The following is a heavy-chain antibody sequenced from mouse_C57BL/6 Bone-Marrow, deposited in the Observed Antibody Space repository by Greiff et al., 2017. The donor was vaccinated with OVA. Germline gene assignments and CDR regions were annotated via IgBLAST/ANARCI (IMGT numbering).Heavy chain of an antibody. Sequence: EVQLQQSGPELVKPGDSVKISCKASGYSFTGYFMNWVMQSHGKSLEWIGRINPYNGDTFYNQKFKGKATLTVDKSSSTAHMELRSLTSEDSAVYYCARRERIYAMNNWGQGTSVTVSS. CDR2: INPYNGDT. V-gene: IGHV1-20*01. CDR3: ARRERIYAMNN. CDR1: GYSFTGYF. J-gene: IGHJ4*01.